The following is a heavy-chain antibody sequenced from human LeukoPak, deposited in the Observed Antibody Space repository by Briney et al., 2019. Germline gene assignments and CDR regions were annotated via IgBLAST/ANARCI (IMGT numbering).Heavy chain of an antibody. Sequence: SETLSLTCTVSGGSIRDNSYYWGWIRQPPGKGLEWIGDIYFSGSTYYNPSLKSRVTMSLDTSKNQFSLKLSSVTAADTAVYYCARAAHSGSLAPFDYWGQGTLVTVSS. D-gene: IGHD1-26*01. J-gene: IGHJ4*02. CDR1: GGSIRDNSYY. V-gene: IGHV4-39*07. CDR3: ARAAHSGSLAPFDY. CDR2: IYFSGST.